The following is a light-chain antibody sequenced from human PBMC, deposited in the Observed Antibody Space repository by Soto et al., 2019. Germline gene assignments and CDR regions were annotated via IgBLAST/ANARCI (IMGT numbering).Light chain of an antibody. CDR3: QQSYSMPRT. CDR1: QTISSY. J-gene: IGKJ2*01. Sequence: DIPMTQSPSSLSASVGDRVTITCRASQTISSYLNWYQQKPGKAPNLLIYYTSSLQSGVPSRFSGSGSGTDFTLTISSLQPEDFATYYCQQSYSMPRTFGQGTKLEIK. CDR2: YTS. V-gene: IGKV1-39*01.